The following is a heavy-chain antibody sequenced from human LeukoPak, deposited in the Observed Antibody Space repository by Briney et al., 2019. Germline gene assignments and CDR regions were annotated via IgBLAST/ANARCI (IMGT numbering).Heavy chain of an antibody. J-gene: IGHJ4*02. CDR1: GFTFSSYG. D-gene: IGHD3-3*01. V-gene: IGHV3-33*03. CDR2: IWYDGSNK. Sequence: GGSLRLSCAASGFTFSSYGMHWVRQAPGKGLEWVAVIWYDGSNKYYADSVKGRFTISRDDSKNTLSLQMNSLRAEDTALYYCAKDFWSTYDAYWGQGTVVTVSS. CDR3: AKDFWSTYDAY.